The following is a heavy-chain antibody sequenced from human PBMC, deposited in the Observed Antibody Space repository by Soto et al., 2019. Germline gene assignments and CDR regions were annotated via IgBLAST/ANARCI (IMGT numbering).Heavy chain of an antibody. Sequence: VSVASLRSYYWSWVRQPPGKGLEWSGYIHYSGSTKYNTTLKSRVTISIDPSKNQFSLQLTSVTTADTAVYYCARVGWTTVGYYFDYWSQGTLVTVSS. CDR2: IHYSGST. J-gene: IGHJ4*02. D-gene: IGHD4-17*01. CDR3: ARVGWTTVGYYFDY. CDR1: VASLRSYY. V-gene: IGHV4-59*01.